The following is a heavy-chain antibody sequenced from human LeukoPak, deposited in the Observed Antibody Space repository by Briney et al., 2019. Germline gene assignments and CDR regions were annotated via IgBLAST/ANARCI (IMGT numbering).Heavy chain of an antibody. CDR3: AKEAVGVGSKRDYRGGQNWFDP. Sequence: ASVKVSCKASGGTFSSYAISWVRQAPAQGLEWMGWSIPIFGTANYAQKFQGRVTITADKSTRTAYMELSSLRSEDTAVYYCAKEAVGVGSKRDYRGGQNWFDPWGQGTLVTVSS. V-gene: IGHV1-69*06. CDR1: GGTFSSYA. J-gene: IGHJ5*02. D-gene: IGHD4-11*01. CDR2: SIPIFGTA.